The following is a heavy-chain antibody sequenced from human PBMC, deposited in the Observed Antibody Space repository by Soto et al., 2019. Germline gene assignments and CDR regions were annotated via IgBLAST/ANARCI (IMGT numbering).Heavy chain of an antibody. V-gene: IGHV1-18*01. CDR1: GYTFTSYG. CDR2: ISAYNGNT. J-gene: IGHJ6*03. D-gene: IGHD6-19*01. CDR3: ARGVIAVAGTPPVDYYYYMDV. Sequence: ASVKVSCKASGYTFTSYGISWVRQAPGQGLEWMGWISAYNGNTNYAQKLQGRVTMTTDTSTSTAYMELRSLGSDDTAVYYCARGVIAVAGTPPVDYYYYMDVWGKGTTVTVSS.